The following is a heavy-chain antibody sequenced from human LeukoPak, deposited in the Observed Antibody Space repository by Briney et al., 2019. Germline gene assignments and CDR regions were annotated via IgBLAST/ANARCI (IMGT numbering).Heavy chain of an antibody. CDR1: GFSFSAYT. Sequence: GGSLRLSCAASGFSFSAYTLNWVRQAPGKGLEWVSSIKGSDNYIYNADSVAGRFTVSTDDAQNSIYLQMNSLRVEDTAIYYCARSRGMSMNDKNLLYWGQGSLVTVSS. CDR2: IKGSDNYI. CDR3: ARSRGMSMNDKNLLY. V-gene: IGHV3-21*06. J-gene: IGHJ4*02. D-gene: IGHD3-10*01.